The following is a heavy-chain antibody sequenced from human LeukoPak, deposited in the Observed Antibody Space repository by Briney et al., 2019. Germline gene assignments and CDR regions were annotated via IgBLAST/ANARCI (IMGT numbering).Heavy chain of an antibody. J-gene: IGHJ4*02. D-gene: IGHD3-22*01. CDR2: ISYDGNNT. CDR1: GFTFSNYA. V-gene: IGHV3-30-3*01. Sequence: QPGGSLRLSCAASGFTFSNYAMSWVRQAPGKGLEWVVVISYDGNNTFYADSVKGRFIISRDNSKTTLFLQMNSLRAEDTAVYYCATEGSVNYYYDISGYYQYWGQGTLVTVSS. CDR3: ATEGSVNYYYDISGYYQY.